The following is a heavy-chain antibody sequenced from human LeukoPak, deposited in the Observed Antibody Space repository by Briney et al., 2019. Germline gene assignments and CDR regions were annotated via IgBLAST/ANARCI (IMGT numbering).Heavy chain of an antibody. CDR2: IYTSGST. CDR3: ARATKNKLFGNVRGATIDY. Sequence: SETLSLTCTVSGGSISSYYWSWIRQPAGKGLEWIGRIYTSGSTNYNPSLKSRVTMSVDTSKNQFSLKLSSVTAADTAVYYCARATKNKLFGNVRGATIDYWGQGTLVTVSS. CDR1: GGSISSYY. J-gene: IGHJ4*02. V-gene: IGHV4-4*07. D-gene: IGHD3-10*02.